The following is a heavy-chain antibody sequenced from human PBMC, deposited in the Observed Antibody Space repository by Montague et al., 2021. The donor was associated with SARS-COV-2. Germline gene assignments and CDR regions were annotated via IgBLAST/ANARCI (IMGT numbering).Heavy chain of an antibody. Sequence: SETLSLTCAVYGGSFSGYHWTWIRQSPGGGLEWIGQINYGGSTKYNPSLRSRVTISIDTSKNQFSLKLTSVTAADTAVYYCARGVGSAPPVVDYWGRGTLVTVSS. CDR1: GGSFSGYH. V-gene: IGHV4-34*01. CDR2: INYGGST. D-gene: IGHD2-21*01. J-gene: IGHJ4*02. CDR3: ARGVGSAPPVVDY.